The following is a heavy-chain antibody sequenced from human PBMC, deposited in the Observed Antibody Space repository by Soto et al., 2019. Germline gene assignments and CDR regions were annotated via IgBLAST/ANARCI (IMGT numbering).Heavy chain of an antibody. D-gene: IGHD2-2*01. CDR3: TRTGGSINFDY. V-gene: IGHV3-30*03. CDR2: ISYDGSNK. Sequence: GGSLRLSCAASGFTFSSYGMHWVRQAPGKGLEWVAVISYDGSNKYYADSVKGRFIISRDNAKNSLFLQMNSLRVDDTAVYYCTRTGGSINFDYWGQGTQVTVSS. J-gene: IGHJ4*02. CDR1: GFTFSSYG.